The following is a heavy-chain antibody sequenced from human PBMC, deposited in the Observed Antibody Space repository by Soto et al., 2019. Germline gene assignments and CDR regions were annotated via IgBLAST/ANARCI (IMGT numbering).Heavy chain of an antibody. V-gene: IGHV3-30-3*01. Sequence: PGGSLRLSCAASGFTFSSYAMHWVRQAPGKGLEWVAVISYDGSNKYYADSVKGRFTISRDNSKNTLYLQMNSLRAEDTAVYYCARVSGMDVWSQGTTVTVSS. CDR1: GFTFSSYA. J-gene: IGHJ6*02. CDR3: ARVSGMDV. CDR2: ISYDGSNK.